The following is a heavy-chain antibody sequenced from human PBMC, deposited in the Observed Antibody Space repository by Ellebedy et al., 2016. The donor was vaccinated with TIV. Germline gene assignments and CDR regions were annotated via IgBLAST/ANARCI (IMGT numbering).Heavy chain of an antibody. Sequence: SETLSLXCTVSGGSITSYSWSWIRQPAGKGLEWIGYIYYTGSTNYNPSLKSRVTMSVDTSKNQFSLKLNSVTAADTAVYYCARGGEIHWSPGGYWGQGTLVTVSS. CDR2: IYYTGST. CDR1: GGSITSYS. CDR3: ARGGEIHWSPGGY. V-gene: IGHV4-59*01. D-gene: IGHD3-10*01. J-gene: IGHJ4*02.